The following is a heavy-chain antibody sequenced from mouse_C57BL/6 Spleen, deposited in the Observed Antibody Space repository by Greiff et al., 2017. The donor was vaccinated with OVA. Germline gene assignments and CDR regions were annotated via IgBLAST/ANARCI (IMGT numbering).Heavy chain of an antibody. CDR2: INPNNGGT. V-gene: IGHV1-26*01. Sequence: EVQLQQSGPALVKPGASVKISCKASGYTFTDYYMNWVKQSHGKSLEWIGDINPNNGGTSYNQKFKGKATLTVDKSSSTAYMELRSLTSEDSAVYYCAREYESYYFDYWGQGTTLTVSS. CDR1: GYTFTDYY. CDR3: AREYESYYFDY. J-gene: IGHJ2*01. D-gene: IGHD2-10*02.